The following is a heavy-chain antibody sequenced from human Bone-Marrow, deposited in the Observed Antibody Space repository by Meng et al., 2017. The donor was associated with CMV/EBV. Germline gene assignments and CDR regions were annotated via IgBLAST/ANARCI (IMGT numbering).Heavy chain of an antibody. V-gene: IGHV3-33*01. J-gene: IGHJ3*02. Sequence: GGSLRLSCAASGFTFSSYGMHWVRQAPGKGLEWVAVIWYDGSNKYYADSVKGRFTISRDNSKNTLYLQMNSLRAEDTAVYYCARDFGSGYSGGAFDIWGQGTRVTVSS. CDR2: IWYDGSNK. CDR1: GFTFSSYG. D-gene: IGHD3-22*01. CDR3: ARDFGSGYSGGAFDI.